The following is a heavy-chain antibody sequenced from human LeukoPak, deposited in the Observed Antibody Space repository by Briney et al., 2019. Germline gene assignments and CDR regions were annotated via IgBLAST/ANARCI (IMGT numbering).Heavy chain of an antibody. D-gene: IGHD3-22*01. CDR3: ARVVLDHYYDSSGYLGTLDY. J-gene: IGHJ4*02. V-gene: IGHV1-18*01. CDR2: INTYNGNT. CDR1: GYTFTNYG. Sequence: GASVKVSCKASGYTFTNYGISWVRQAPGQGLEWMGWINTYNGNTNYAQKFQGGVTMTTDTSTSTAYMELRSLRSDDTAVYYWARVVLDHYYDSSGYLGTLDYWGQGTLVTVSS.